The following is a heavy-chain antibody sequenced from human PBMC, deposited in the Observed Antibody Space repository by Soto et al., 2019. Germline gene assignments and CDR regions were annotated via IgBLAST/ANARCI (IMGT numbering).Heavy chain of an antibody. D-gene: IGHD4-4*01. J-gene: IGHJ4*02. CDR3: VRVRPSTTITIFDY. Sequence: QVQLQESGPGLVKPSQTLSLTCTVSGGSISSGDHYWSWIRKSPGKGLEWIGYIWYRGNTFYDPSLKSRLTISVYTSKNQFSLKLSSVTAADTAVYYCVRVRPSTTITIFDYWGQGILVTVSS. CDR1: GGSISSGDHY. CDR2: IWYRGNT. V-gene: IGHV4-30-4*01.